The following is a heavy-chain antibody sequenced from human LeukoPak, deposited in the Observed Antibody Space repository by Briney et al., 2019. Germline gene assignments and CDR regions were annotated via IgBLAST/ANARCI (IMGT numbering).Heavy chain of an antibody. CDR3: TTDAGYSSRWYNY. V-gene: IGHV3-15*01. CDR1: GFTFSSAW. J-gene: IGHJ4*02. CDR2: VKSKSDGGTT. D-gene: IGHD6-13*01. Sequence: PGGSLRLSCAASGFTFSSAWMSWVRQAPRKGLEWIGRVKSKSDGGTTDYAAPVKGGFIISRDDSKNTLYLQMNSLKTEDTAVYYCTTDAGYSSRWYNYWGQGILVTVSS.